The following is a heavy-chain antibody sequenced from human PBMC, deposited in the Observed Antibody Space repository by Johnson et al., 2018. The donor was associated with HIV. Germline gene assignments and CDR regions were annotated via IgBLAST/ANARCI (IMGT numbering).Heavy chain of an antibody. D-gene: IGHD3-22*01. CDR3: VRVVVTMIVSDTLPSLGDGRNYAFDI. CDR1: GFTFSSYA. V-gene: IGHV3-23*04. CDR2: ISGSGGST. J-gene: IGHJ3*02. Sequence: VQLVESGGGLVQPGRSLRLSCAASGFTFSSYAMSWVRQAPGKGLEWVSAISGSGGSTYYADSVKGRFSISRDNAKNSLYLQMNSLRVEDTALYYCVRVVVTMIVSDTLPSLGDGRNYAFDIWGQGTMVTVSS.